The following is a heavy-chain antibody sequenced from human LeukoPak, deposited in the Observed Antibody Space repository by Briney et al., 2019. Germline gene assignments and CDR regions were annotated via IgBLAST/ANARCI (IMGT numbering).Heavy chain of an antibody. CDR2: IYHSGST. V-gene: IGHV4-38-2*02. D-gene: IGHD5-12*01. CDR3: ARGLYSGYDWNDAFDI. J-gene: IGHJ3*02. CDR1: GYSISSGYY. Sequence: SETLSPTCTVSGYSISSGYYWGWIRQPPGKGLEWIGSIYHSGSTYYNPSLKSRVTISVDTSKNQFSLKLSSVTAADTAVYYCARGLYSGYDWNDAFDIWGQGTMVTVSS.